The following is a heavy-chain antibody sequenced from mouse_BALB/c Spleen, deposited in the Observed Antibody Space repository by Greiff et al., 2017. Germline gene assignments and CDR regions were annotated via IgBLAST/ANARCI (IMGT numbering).Heavy chain of an antibody. CDR2: IDPENGDT. D-gene: IGHD2-10*01. CDR3: NALPSSPYYAWFAY. Sequence: VQLQQSGAELVRSGASVKLSCTASGFNIKDYYMPWVKQRPEQGLEWIGWIDPENGDTEYAPKFQGKATMTADTSSNTAYLQLSSLTSEDTAVYNCNALPSSPYYAWFAYWGQGTLVTVSA. CDR1: GFNIKDYY. V-gene: IGHV14-4*02. J-gene: IGHJ3*01.